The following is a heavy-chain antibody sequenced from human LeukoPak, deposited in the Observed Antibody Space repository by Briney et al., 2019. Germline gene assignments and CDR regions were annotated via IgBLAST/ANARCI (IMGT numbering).Heavy chain of an antibody. CDR3: ARDGRFAAYEPDY. CDR2: TSAYDGNT. V-gene: IGHV1-18*01. J-gene: IGHJ4*02. Sequence: ASVKVSCKASGLTFSNYGITWVRQAPGQGLVWVGWTSAYDGNTNYAQKFQGRVTMTTDTSTSTAHMELRSLRYDDTAVYYCARDGRFAAYEPDYWGQGTLVTVSS. D-gene: IGHD1-26*01. CDR1: GLTFSNYG.